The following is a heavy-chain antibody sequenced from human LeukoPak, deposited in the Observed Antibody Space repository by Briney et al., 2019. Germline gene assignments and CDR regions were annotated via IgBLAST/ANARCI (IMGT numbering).Heavy chain of an antibody. CDR3: ARVGGRYSPLGY. J-gene: IGHJ4*02. CDR1: GFTFSSYW. Sequence: PGGSLRLSCAASGFTFSSYWVSWVPQAPGKGLEWVANIKQDGSEKYYVDSVKGRFTISRDNAKNSLFLQMISLRAEDTAEYYCARVGGRYSPLGYWGQGTLVTVSS. D-gene: IGHD3-16*02. CDR2: IKQDGSEK. V-gene: IGHV3-7*01.